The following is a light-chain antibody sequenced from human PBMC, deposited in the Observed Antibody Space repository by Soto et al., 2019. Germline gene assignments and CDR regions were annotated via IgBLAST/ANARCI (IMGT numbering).Light chain of an antibody. V-gene: IGKV1-5*03. CDR1: QSISSW. Sequence: DLQMTQSPSTLSASVGDRVTITCRASQSISSWLAWYQQKPGKAPKLLIYQESSLETGVPSRFSGSGSGTEFALTISSLQPDYFATYYCQQYNSYSFIYTFGQGTKLEIK. CDR2: QES. J-gene: IGKJ2*01. CDR3: QQYNSYSFIYT.